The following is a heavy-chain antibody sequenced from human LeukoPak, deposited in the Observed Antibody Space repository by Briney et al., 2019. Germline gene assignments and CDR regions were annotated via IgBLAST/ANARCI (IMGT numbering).Heavy chain of an antibody. CDR3: ARGWDYDSGGRPTAYVY. J-gene: IGHJ4*02. Sequence: ASVKVSCKASGGTFSGYAISWVRQAPGQGLEWMGGIIPIFGTANYAQRFQGRVTITADESTSTAYMELSSLRSEDTAVYYCARGWDYDSGGRPTAYVYWGQGTLVTVSS. CDR1: GGTFSGYA. V-gene: IGHV1-69*13. D-gene: IGHD3-22*01. CDR2: IIPIFGTA.